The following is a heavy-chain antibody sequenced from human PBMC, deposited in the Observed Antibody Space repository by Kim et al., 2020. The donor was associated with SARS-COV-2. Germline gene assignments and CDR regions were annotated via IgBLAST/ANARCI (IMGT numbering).Heavy chain of an antibody. CDR2: INPNSGGT. CDR3: ARDQVPMVRGVRSAFDI. CDR1: GYTFTGYY. D-gene: IGHD3-10*01. J-gene: IGHJ3*02. V-gene: IGHV1-2*02. Sequence: ASVKVSCKASGYTFTGYYMHWVRQAPGQGLEWMVWINPNSGGTNYAQKFQGRVTMTRDTSISTAYMELSRLRSDDTAVYYCARDQVPMVRGVRSAFDIWGQGTMVTVSS.